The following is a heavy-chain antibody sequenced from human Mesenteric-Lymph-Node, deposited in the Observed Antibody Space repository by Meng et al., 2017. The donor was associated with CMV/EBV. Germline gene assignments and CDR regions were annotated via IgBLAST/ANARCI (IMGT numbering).Heavy chain of an antibody. CDR1: GFTFSSYA. J-gene: IGHJ4*02. Sequence: SGFTFSSYAITWVRQGPGKGLEWVSTLTGSGTITYYADSVKGRFTISRDNFKNTVHLQMTNLIAEDTAVYYCAKMDCSISCSHFDYWGQGTLVTVSS. D-gene: IGHD2-2*01. CDR2: LTGSGTIT. CDR3: AKMDCSISCSHFDY. V-gene: IGHV3-23*01.